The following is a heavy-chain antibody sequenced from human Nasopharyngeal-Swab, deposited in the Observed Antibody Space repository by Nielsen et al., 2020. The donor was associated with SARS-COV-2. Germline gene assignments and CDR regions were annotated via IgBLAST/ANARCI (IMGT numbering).Heavy chain of an antibody. CDR2: INPNSGGT. CDR1: GYTFTGYY. Sequence: ASVKVSCKASGYTFTGYYMHWVRQAPGQGLEWMGRINPNSGGTNYAQKFQGRVTMTRDTSISTAYMELSRLRSDDTAVYYCAGGGYCSGGSCYSFDAFDIWGQGTMGTVSS. J-gene: IGHJ3*02. V-gene: IGHV1-2*06. D-gene: IGHD2-15*01. CDR3: AGGGYCSGGSCYSFDAFDI.